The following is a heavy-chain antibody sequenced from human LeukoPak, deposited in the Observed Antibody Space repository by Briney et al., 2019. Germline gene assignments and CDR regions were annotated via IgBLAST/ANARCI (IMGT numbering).Heavy chain of an antibody. CDR2: IYYSGST. CDR1: GGSISSYY. Sequence: PSETLSLTCTVSGGSISSYYWSWIRQPPGKGLEWIGYIYYSGSTNYNPSLKSRVTISVDTFKNQFSLKLSSVTAADTAVYYCAREGDYYDSSGYYYAEYFQHWGQGTLVTVSS. J-gene: IGHJ1*01. D-gene: IGHD3-22*01. CDR3: AREGDYYDSSGYYYAEYFQH. V-gene: IGHV4-59*01.